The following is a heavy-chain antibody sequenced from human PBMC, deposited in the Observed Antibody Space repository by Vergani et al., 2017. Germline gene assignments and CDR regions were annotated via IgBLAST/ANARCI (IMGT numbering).Heavy chain of an antibody. CDR2: IIPILGIA. CDR3: ARLIAAAVEEDYYGMDV. V-gene: IGHV1-69*02. D-gene: IGHD6-13*01. Sequence: QVQLVQSGAEVKKPGSSVKVSCKASGGTFSSYTISWVRQAPGQGLEWMGRIIPILGIANYAQKFQGRVTITADKSTSTAYMELSSLRSEDTAVYYCARLIAAAVEEDYYGMDVWGQGTTVTVSS. CDR1: GGTFSSYT. J-gene: IGHJ6*02.